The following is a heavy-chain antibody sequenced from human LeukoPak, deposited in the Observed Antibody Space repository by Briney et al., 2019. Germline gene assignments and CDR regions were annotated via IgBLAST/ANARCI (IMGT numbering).Heavy chain of an antibody. CDR3: ARVGLRGAVAAKDYYYYGMDV. V-gene: IGHV1-18*01. Sequence: ASVKVSCKASGYTFTSYGISWVRQAPGQGLEWMGWISAYNGNTNYAQKLQGRVTMTTDTYTSTAYMELRSLRSDDTAVYYCARVGLRGAVAAKDYYYYGMDVWGQGTTVTVSS. D-gene: IGHD6-19*01. J-gene: IGHJ6*02. CDR2: ISAYNGNT. CDR1: GYTFTSYG.